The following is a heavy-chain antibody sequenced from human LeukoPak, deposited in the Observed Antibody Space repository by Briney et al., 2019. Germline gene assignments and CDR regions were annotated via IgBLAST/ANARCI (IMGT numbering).Heavy chain of an antibody. V-gene: IGHV1-2*06. Sequence: ASVKVSCKASGYTFTGYYMHWVRQAPGQGLEWMGLINPNSGGTNYAQKFQGRVTMTRDTSISTAYIELSRLRSDDTAVYYCARDRLSGGSRRSPHWFDPWGQGTLVTVSS. J-gene: IGHJ5*02. CDR3: ARDRLSGGSRRSPHWFDP. CDR1: GYTFTGYY. D-gene: IGHD2-15*01. CDR2: INPNSGGT.